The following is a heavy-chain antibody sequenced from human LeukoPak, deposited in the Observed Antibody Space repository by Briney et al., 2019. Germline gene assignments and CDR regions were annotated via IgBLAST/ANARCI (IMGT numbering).Heavy chain of an antibody. CDR2: ISGSGGST. Sequence: PGGSLRLSCAASGFTFSSYAMSWVRQAPGKGLEWVSAISGSGGSTYYADSVKGRFTISRDNSKNTLYLQMDSLRAEDTAVYYCAKRNDFWSGPYYYYYMDVWGKGTTVTVSS. V-gene: IGHV3-23*01. D-gene: IGHD3-3*01. CDR1: GFTFSSYA. CDR3: AKRNDFWSGPYYYYYMDV. J-gene: IGHJ6*03.